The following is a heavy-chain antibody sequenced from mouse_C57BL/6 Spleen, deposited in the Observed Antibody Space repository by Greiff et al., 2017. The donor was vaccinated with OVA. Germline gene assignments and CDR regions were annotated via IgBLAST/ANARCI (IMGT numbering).Heavy chain of an antibody. V-gene: IGHV1-22*01. CDR3: AREALSLITTVVAPFDY. D-gene: IGHD1-1*01. CDR2: INPNNGGT. J-gene: IGHJ2*01. CDR1: GYTFTDYN. Sequence: SGPELVKPGASVKMSCKASGYTFTDYNMHWVKQSHGKSLEWIGYINPNNGGTSYNQKFKGKATLTVNKSSSTAYMELRSLTSEDSAVYYCAREALSLITTVVAPFDYWGQGTTLTVSS.